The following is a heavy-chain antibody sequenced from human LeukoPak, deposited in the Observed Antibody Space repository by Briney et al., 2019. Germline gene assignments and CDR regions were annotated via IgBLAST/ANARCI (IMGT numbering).Heavy chain of an antibody. CDR3: ARGEYYYDSRFDY. D-gene: IGHD3-22*01. CDR1: GYTFAGYY. CDR2: INTNSGGT. J-gene: IGHJ4*02. Sequence: ASVKVSCKASGYTFAGYYMHRVRQAPGQGLEWVGRINTNSGGTNYAQKFQGRFTMTRDTSISTAYMELSRLRSDDRAVYYCARGEYYYDSRFDYWGQGTLVTVSS. V-gene: IGHV1-2*06.